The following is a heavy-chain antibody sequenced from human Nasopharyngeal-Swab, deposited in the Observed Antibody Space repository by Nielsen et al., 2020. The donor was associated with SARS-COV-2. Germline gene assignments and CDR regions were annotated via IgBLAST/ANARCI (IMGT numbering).Heavy chain of an antibody. D-gene: IGHD6-6*01. J-gene: IGHJ4*02. CDR3: ARSSSPVDY. CDR2: ISTYNGNT. Sequence: ASVKVSCKASGYTFTSYGITWVRQAPGQGLEWMGWISTYNGNTNYAQKFQGRVSMTTDTSTSTAYMELRSLRSDDTAVYYCARSSSPVDYWGQGTLVTVSS. CDR1: GYTFTSYG. V-gene: IGHV1-18*01.